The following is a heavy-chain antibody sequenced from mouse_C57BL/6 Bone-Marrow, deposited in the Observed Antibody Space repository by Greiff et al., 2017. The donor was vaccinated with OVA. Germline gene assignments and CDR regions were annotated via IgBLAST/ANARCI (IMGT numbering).Heavy chain of an antibody. CDR1: GYTFTDYY. V-gene: IGHV1-26*01. CDR3: AREGVVYFDY. J-gene: IGHJ2*01. Sequence: EVQLQQSGPELVKPGASVKISCKASGYTFTDYYMNWVKQSHGKSLEWIGDINPNNGGTSYNQKFKGKATLTVDKSSSTAYMELRSLTSEDSAVYYCAREGVVYFDYWGQGTTLTVSS. D-gene: IGHD1-1*01. CDR2: INPNNGGT.